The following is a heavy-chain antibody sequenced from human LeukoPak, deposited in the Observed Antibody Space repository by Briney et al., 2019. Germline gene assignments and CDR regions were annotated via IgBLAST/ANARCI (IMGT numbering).Heavy chain of an antibody. V-gene: IGHV4-34*01. CDR1: GGSFSGYY. J-gene: IGHJ5*02. Sequence: PSETLSLTCAVYGGSFSGYYWSWIRQPPGKGLEWIGEINHSGSTNYNPSLKSRVTISVDTSKNQFSLELSSVTAADTAVYYCARGHKWFDPWGQGTLVTVSS. CDR2: INHSGST. CDR3: ARGHKWFDP.